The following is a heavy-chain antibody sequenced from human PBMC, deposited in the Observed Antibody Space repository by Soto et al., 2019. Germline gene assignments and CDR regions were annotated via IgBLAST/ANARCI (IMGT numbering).Heavy chain of an antibody. CDR1: GFTFSSYG. CDR3: ARGLGLYYFDY. Sequence: GGSLRLSCAASGFTFSSYGMHWVRQAPGKGLEWVAVISYDGTNNYYTESVKGRFTISRDNSKNTLFLQMNSLRAEDTAVYFCARGLGLYYFDYWGQGTLVTVSS. J-gene: IGHJ4*02. D-gene: IGHD1-26*01. CDR2: ISYDGTNN. V-gene: IGHV3-30*03.